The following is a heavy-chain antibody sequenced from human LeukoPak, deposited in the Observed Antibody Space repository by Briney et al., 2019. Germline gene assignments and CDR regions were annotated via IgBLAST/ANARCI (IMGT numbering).Heavy chain of an antibody. CDR1: GFTFSSFA. CDR3: AKASNTWNYFDY. V-gene: IGHV3-23*01. CDR2: ISGSGGST. J-gene: IGHJ4*02. Sequence: GGSLRLSCAASGFTFSSFAMSWVRQAPGKGLEWVSAISGSGGSTYYADSVKGRFTISRDNSKNTLSLQMNSLRAEVTAIYYCAKASNTWNYFDYWGQGTLVTVSS. D-gene: IGHD1-1*01.